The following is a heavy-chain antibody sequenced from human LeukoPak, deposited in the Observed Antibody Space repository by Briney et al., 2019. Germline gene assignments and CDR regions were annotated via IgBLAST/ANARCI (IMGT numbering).Heavy chain of an antibody. V-gene: IGHV4-39*01. Sequence: PSETLSLTCTVSGGSISSSSYYWGWIRQPPGKGLEWIGSIYYSGSTYYNPSLTSRVTISVDTSKNQFSLKLSSVTAADTAVYYCASTEISGGSSNRFDPWGQGTLVTVSS. CDR3: ASTEISGGSSNRFDP. CDR1: GGSISSSSYY. J-gene: IGHJ5*02. D-gene: IGHD2-15*01. CDR2: IYYSGST.